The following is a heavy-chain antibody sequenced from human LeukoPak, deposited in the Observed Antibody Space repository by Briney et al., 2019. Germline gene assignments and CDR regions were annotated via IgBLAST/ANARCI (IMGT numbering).Heavy chain of an antibody. CDR3: ASHSYYDRTPLDY. V-gene: IGHV3-74*01. D-gene: IGHD3-22*01. Sequence: QPGGSLRLSCAASGFTFSSYWMHWVRQASGKGLVWVSRINSDGSSTSYADSVKGRFTISRDNAKNTLYLQMNSLRAEDTAVYYCASHSYYDRTPLDYWGQGTLVTVSS. J-gene: IGHJ4*02. CDR1: GFTFSSYW. CDR2: INSDGSST.